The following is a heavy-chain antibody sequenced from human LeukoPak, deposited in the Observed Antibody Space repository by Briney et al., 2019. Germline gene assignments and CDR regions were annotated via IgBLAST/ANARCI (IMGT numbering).Heavy chain of an antibody. V-gene: IGHV3-21*01. CDR1: GFTFSSYS. D-gene: IGHD6-19*01. CDR3: ARDMYSSGWYGGAAHFDY. Sequence: GGSLRLSCAASGFTFSSYSMNWVRQAPGKGLEWVSSISSSSYIYYADSVKGRFTISRDNAKNSLYLQMNSLRAEDTAVYYCARDMYSSGWYGGAAHFDYWGQGTLVTVSS. J-gene: IGHJ4*02. CDR2: ISSSSYI.